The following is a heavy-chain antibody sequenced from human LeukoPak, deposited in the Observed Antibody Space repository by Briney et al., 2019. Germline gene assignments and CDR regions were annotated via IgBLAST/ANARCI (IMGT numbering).Heavy chain of an antibody. CDR2: ISNDGGGT. J-gene: IGHJ5*02. V-gene: IGHV3-23*01. CDR3: AKGNSGYFADL. CDR1: GFIFNNYG. Sequence: GGSLRLSCSASGFIFNNYGLMWVRQAPGMGLEWVSAISNDGGGTTYADFVKGRFTISRDNSKNTLSLQMNSLRPEDTALYYCAKGNSGYFADLWGQGTVVTVSS. D-gene: IGHD3-22*01.